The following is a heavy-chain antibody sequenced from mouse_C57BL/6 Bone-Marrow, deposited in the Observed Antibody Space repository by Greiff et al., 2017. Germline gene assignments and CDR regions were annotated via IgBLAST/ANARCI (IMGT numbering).Heavy chain of an antibody. CDR2: ISDGGSYT. D-gene: IGHD2-3*01. CDR3: ARDDGYFFDY. Sequence: VQLKESGGGLVKPGGSLKLSCAASGFTFSSYAMSWVRQTPEKRLEWVATISDGGSYTYYPDNVKGRFTISRDNAKNNLYLQMSHLKSEDTAMYYCARDDGYFFDYWGQGTTLTVAS. V-gene: IGHV5-4*01. CDR1: GFTFSSYA. J-gene: IGHJ2*01.